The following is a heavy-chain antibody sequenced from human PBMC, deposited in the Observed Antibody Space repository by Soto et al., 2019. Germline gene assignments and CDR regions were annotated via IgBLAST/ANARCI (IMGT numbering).Heavy chain of an antibody. J-gene: IGHJ4*02. CDR1: GGSISSGGYY. CDR3: ASVKYSSGWYGQGYFDY. CDR2: IYYSGST. Sequence: QVQLQESGPGLVKPSQTLSLTCTVSGGSISSGGYYWRWIRQHPGKGLEWIGYIYYSGSTYYNPSLKSRVTISVDTSKNQFSLKLSSVTAADTAVYYCASVKYSSGWYGQGYFDYWGQGTLVTVSS. V-gene: IGHV4-31*03. D-gene: IGHD6-19*01.